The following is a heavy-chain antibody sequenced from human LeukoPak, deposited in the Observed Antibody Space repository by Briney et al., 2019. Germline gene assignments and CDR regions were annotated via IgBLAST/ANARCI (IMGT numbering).Heavy chain of an antibody. CDR3: ARVEFNGGYSHVY. D-gene: IGHD5-12*01. J-gene: IGHJ4*02. CDR1: GYTLTELS. V-gene: IGHV1-24*01. Sequence: ASVKVSCKVSGYTLTELSMHWVRQAPGKGLEWMGGFDPEDGETIYAQKFQGRVTMTRDTSINTAYMELNSLTSEDTAVYYCARVEFNGGYSHVYWGQGTLVTVSS. CDR2: FDPEDGET.